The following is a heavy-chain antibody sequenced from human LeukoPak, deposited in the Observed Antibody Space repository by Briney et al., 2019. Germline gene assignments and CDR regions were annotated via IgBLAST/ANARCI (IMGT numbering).Heavy chain of an antibody. CDR1: GGSFSGYY. J-gene: IGHJ4*02. CDR2: INHSGST. V-gene: IGHV4-34*01. CDR3: ARVAGSSSLVVDY. Sequence: PSETLSLTCAVYGGSFSGYYWSWIRQPPGKGLEWIGEINHSGSTNYNPSLKSRVTISVDTSKNQFSLKLSSVTAADTAVYYCARVAGSSSLVVDYWGQGTLVTVSS. D-gene: IGHD6-6*01.